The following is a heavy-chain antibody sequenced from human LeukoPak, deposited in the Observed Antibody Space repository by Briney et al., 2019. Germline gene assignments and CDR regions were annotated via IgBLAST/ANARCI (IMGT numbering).Heavy chain of an antibody. J-gene: IGHJ4*02. V-gene: IGHV1-46*01. CDR3: ARGGPRGDTAMILTY. CDR2: INPSDYST. Sequence: ASVKVSCKASGSTFTSYYMHWVRQAPGQGFEWMGIINPSDYSTIYAQKFQGRVSMTRDTSTSTVYMELSSLRCEDTAVYYCARGGPRGDTAMILTYWGQGTLVTVSS. CDR1: GSTFTSYY. D-gene: IGHD5-18*01.